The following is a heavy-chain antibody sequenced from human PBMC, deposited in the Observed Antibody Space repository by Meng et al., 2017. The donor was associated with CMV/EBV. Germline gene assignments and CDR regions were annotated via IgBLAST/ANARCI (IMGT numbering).Heavy chain of an antibody. J-gene: IGHJ1*01. V-gene: IGHV4-34*01. Sequence: YGGSFSGYYWSWIRQPPGKGLELIGEINHSGSTNYNPSLKSRVTISVDTSKNQFSLKLSSVTAADTAVYYCARKGRSSWYLLAEYFQHWGQGTLVTVSS. D-gene: IGHD6-13*01. CDR3: ARKGRSSWYLLAEYFQH. CDR2: INHSGST. CDR1: GGSFSGYY.